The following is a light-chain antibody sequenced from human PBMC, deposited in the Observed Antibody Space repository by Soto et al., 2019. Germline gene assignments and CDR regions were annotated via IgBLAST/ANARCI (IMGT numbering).Light chain of an antibody. CDR2: DVS. V-gene: IGLV2-14*03. Sequence: QSVLTQPASVSGSPGPSITISCTGTSSDVGGYKFVSWYQQHPGKAPKLMIYDVSNRPSGVSNRFSGSKSGNTASLTISGLQAEDEADYYCSSYTSSSTPVVFGGGTKLTVL. CDR3: SSYTSSSTPVV. J-gene: IGLJ2*01. CDR1: SSDVGGYKF.